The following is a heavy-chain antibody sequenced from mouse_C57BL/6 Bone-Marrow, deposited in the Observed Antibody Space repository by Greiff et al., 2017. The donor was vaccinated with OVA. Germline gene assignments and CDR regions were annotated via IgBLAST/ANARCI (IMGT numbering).Heavy chain of an antibody. Sequence: VQLQQSGPELVKPGASVKISCKASGYSFTGYYMNWVKQSPEKSLEWIGEINPSTGGTTYNQKFKAKATLTVDKSSSTAYMQLKSLTSEGTAVYYCAREKENSYDVEYYFDYWGQGTTLTVSS. J-gene: IGHJ2*01. CDR2: INPSTGGT. CDR3: AREKENSYDVEYYFDY. D-gene: IGHD2-12*01. CDR1: GYSFTGYY. V-gene: IGHV1-42*01.